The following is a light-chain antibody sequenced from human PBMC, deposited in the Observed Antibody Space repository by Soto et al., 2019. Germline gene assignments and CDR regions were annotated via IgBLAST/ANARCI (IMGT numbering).Light chain of an antibody. CDR2: KVS. V-gene: IGKV2-30*02. CDR1: QILVHSDGIAY. J-gene: IGKJ5*01. Sequence: DVVLPQSPLSLPVTLGQPSSISCRSNQILVHSDGIAYFSWFQQRPGRSPRRLIYKVSNRDSGVPPRFSGSGSGTDFALKISRVEAEDVGVYYCMQGTHWPITVGQGTRLE. CDR3: MQGTHWPIT.